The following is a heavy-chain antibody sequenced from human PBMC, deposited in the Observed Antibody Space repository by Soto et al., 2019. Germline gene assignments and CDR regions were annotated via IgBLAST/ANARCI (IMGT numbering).Heavy chain of an antibody. CDR2: IIPIFGTA. D-gene: IGHD3-10*01. CDR3: YGLWFGELLPFDY. Sequence: SVKVSCKASGGTFSSYAISWVRQAPGQGLEWMGGIIPIFGTANYAQKFQGRVTITADESTSTAYMELSSLRSEDTAVYYCYGLWFGELLPFDYWGQGTLVTVSS. CDR1: GGTFSSYA. J-gene: IGHJ4*02. V-gene: IGHV1-69*13.